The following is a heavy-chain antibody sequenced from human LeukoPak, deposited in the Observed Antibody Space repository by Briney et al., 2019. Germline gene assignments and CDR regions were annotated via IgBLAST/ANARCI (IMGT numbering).Heavy chain of an antibody. CDR2: TYYRSKWYN. CDR3: ARVGLRYCSSTSCRDAFDI. CDR1: GDSVSSNSAA. Sequence: SQTLSLTCAISGDSVSSNSAAWNWIRQSPSRGLEWLGRTYYRSKWYNDYAVSVKSRITINPDTSKNQFSLQLNSVTPEDTAVYYCARVGLRYCSSTSCRDAFDIWGQGTMVTVSS. V-gene: IGHV6-1*01. D-gene: IGHD2-2*01. J-gene: IGHJ3*02.